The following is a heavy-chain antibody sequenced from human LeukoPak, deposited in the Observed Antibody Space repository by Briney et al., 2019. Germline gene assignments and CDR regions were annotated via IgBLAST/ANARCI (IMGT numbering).Heavy chain of an antibody. Sequence: ASVKVSCKASGYTFTSYDINWVRQATGQGLEWMGWTNPNSGNTGYAQKFQGRVTMTRNTSISTAYMELSSLRSEDTAVYYCARGKSSGWLRVYYYYGMDVWGQGTTVTVSS. CDR2: TNPNSGNT. D-gene: IGHD6-19*01. CDR1: GYTFTSYD. J-gene: IGHJ6*02. V-gene: IGHV1-8*01. CDR3: ARGKSSGWLRVYYYYGMDV.